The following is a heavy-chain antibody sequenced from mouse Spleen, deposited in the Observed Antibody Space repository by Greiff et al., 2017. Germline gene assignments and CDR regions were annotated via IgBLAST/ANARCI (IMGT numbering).Heavy chain of an antibody. V-gene: IGHV1-54*01. CDR1: GYAFTNYL. D-gene: IGHD4-1*01. CDR2: INPGSGGT. J-gene: IGHJ2*01. Sequence: VQLQQPGAELVRPGTSVKVSCKASGYAFTNYLIEWVKQRPGQGLEWIGVINPGSGGTNYNEKFKGKATLTADKSSSTAYMQLSSLTSEDSAVYFCARGLVYFDYWGQGTTLTVSS. CDR3: ARGLVYFDY.